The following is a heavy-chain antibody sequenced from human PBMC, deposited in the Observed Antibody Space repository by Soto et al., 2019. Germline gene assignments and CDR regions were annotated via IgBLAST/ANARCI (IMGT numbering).Heavy chain of an antibody. Sequence: ASVKVSCKASGYTFTGYYMHWVRQAPGQGLEWMGWINPNGGGTNYAQKFQGWVTMTRDTSISTAYMELRRLRSDDTAVYYCARAVIAAAVSSGYYYGMDVWGQGTTVTVSS. J-gene: IGHJ6*02. V-gene: IGHV1-2*04. CDR3: ARAVIAAAVSSGYYYGMDV. CDR2: INPNGGGT. D-gene: IGHD6-13*01. CDR1: GYTFTGYY.